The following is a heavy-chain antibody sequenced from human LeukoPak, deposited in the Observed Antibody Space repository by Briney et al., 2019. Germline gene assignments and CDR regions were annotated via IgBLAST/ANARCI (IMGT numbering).Heavy chain of an antibody. Sequence: PSQTLSLTCTVSGGAINSGSYYWSWIRQSAGKVLEWIGRIYTSGTTNSNPSLKSRVTISVDTSKNQFSLRLSSVTAADTAVYYCARDWGVSARPGYMDVWGKGTTVTVSS. J-gene: IGHJ6*03. D-gene: IGHD6-6*01. CDR1: GGAINSGSYY. V-gene: IGHV4-61*02. CDR2: IYTSGTT. CDR3: ARDWGVSARPGYMDV.